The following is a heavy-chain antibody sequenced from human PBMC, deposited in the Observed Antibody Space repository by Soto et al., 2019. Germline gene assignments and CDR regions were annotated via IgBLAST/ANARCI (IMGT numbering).Heavy chain of an antibody. CDR3: AREGQAPYYYNGMGV. Sequence: QVKVVQSGDEVKKPGASVKVSCKASGYTFTNYGFSWVRQAPGQGLEWMGWISGDNGNTKYAEKFQGRVTMTTDTSTSTAHMELRSLRSDDTAVYYCAREGQAPYYYNGMGVWGQGTAVTVAS. CDR2: ISGDNGNT. J-gene: IGHJ6*02. V-gene: IGHV1-18*01. CDR1: GYTFTNYG.